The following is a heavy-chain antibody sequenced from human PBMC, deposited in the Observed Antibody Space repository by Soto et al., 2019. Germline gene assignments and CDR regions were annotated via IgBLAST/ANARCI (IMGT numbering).Heavy chain of an antibody. Sequence: QVQLVQSGTEVKRPGASVKVSCKASGYTFTSYGISWVRQAPGQGLEWMGWISPYNGKTNYAQKVQGRVTMTTDTSTSTAYMELRSLTSDDTAVYYCARVNPDRPDSSGLPIFSYWGQGTLVTVSS. V-gene: IGHV1-18*01. D-gene: IGHD3-22*01. CDR3: ARVNPDRPDSSGLPIFSY. CDR2: ISPYNGKT. CDR1: GYTFTSYG. J-gene: IGHJ4*02.